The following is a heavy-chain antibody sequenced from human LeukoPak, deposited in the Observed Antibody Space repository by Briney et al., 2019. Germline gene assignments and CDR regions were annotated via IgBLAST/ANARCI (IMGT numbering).Heavy chain of an antibody. D-gene: IGHD2-2*01. CDR3: ARQVVVPAAMYGMDV. V-gene: IGHV5-51*01. CDR1: GYSFTSYW. J-gene: IGHJ6*02. Sequence: GESLKISCKGSGYSFTSYWIGWVRQMPGKGLEWMGIIYSGDSDTRYSPSFQGQVTISADKSISTAYLQWSSLKASDTAMYYCARQVVVPAAMYGMDVWGQGTTVTVSS. CDR2: IYSGDSDT.